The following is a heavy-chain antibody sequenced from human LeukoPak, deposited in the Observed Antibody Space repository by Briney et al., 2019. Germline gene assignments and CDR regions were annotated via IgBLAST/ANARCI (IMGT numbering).Heavy chain of an antibody. CDR3: AKSYATVTTWFDY. V-gene: IGHV3-30*18. CDR1: GFTFSNYG. D-gene: IGHD4-17*01. J-gene: IGHJ4*02. CDR2: ISYDGSNK. Sequence: GGSLRLSCAASGFTFSNYGMHWVRQAPGKGLEWVAVISYDGSNKYYADSVKGRFTISRDNSKNTLYLQMNSLRAEDTAVYYCAKSYATVTTWFDYWGQGTLVTVSS.